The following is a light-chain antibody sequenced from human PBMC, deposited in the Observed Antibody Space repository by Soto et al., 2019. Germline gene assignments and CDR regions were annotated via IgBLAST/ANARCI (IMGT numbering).Light chain of an antibody. CDR3: NSYTSKSTGV. J-gene: IGLJ1*01. Sequence: QSALTQPASVSGSPGQSITISCTGTSSDVGGYNYVSWYQQHPGKAPKLIYEVSNRPSGVSNRFSGSKSGNTASLTISGPQAEDEADYYCNSYTSKSTGVFGTGTKVTVL. CDR2: EVS. CDR1: SSDVGGYNY. V-gene: IGLV2-14*01.